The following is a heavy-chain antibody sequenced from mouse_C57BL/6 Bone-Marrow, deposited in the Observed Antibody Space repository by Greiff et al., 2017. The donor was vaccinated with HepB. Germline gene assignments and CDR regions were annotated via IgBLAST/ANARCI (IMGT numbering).Heavy chain of an antibody. CDR2: IRLKSDNYAT. J-gene: IGHJ3*01. D-gene: IGHD2-1*01. V-gene: IGHV6-3*01. CDR1: GFTFSNYW. CDR3: TEGNWFAY. Sequence: EVQLQQSGGGLVQPGGSMKLSCVASGFTFSNYWMNWVRQSPEKGLEWVAQIRLKSDNYATHYAESVKGRFTISRDDSKSSVYLQMNNLRAEDTGIYYCTEGNWFAYWGQGTLVTVSA.